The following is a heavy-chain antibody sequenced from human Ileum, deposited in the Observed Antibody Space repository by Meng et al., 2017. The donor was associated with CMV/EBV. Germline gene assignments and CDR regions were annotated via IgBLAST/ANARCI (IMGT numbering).Heavy chain of an antibody. CDR2: IYTGGPT. Sequence: QGQLQQGGAVLLKPSETLSLTCAVYGGSFSGYYCSWIRQPPGKGLEWIGRIYTGGPTDYNPSLKSRVTMSVDTSKNQFFLNLSSVTAADTAVYYCARGQTVRGFEYWGLGILVTVSS. CDR3: ARGQTVRGFEY. CDR1: GGSFSGYY. D-gene: IGHD3-10*01. J-gene: IGHJ4*02. V-gene: IGHV4-59*10.